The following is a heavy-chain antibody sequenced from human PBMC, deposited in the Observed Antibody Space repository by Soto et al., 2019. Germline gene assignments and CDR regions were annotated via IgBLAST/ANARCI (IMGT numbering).Heavy chain of an antibody. J-gene: IGHJ4*02. D-gene: IGHD3-10*01. V-gene: IGHV3-23*01. Sequence: EVQLLESGGGLVQPGGSLRLSCAASGFTFSSYAMSWVRQAPGKGLEWVSAISGSGGSTYYADSVKGRFTISRDNSKNTLYLQMKSLRTGDTAVYYCAKDPGRFGGGYFDYWGQGALVTVSS. CDR1: GFTFSSYA. CDR3: AKDPGRFGGGYFDY. CDR2: ISGSGGST.